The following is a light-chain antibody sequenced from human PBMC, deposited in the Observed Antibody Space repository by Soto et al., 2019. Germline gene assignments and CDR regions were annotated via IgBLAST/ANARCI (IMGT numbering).Light chain of an antibody. J-gene: IGKJ2*01. CDR1: QDISSG. CDR3: QQFNSYPYT. V-gene: IGKV1-13*02. Sequence: AIQLTQPPSSLSASVGDRVTITCRASQDISSGLAWYQQRPGKAPKLLIYDAATVQSGVPSRFSGSGSGTDFTLTISNLQPEDFATYDCQQFNSYPYTFGQGTKVDIK. CDR2: DAA.